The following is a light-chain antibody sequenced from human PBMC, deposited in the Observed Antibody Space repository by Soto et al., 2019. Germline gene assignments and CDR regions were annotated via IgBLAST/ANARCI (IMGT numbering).Light chain of an antibody. J-gene: IGKJ5*01. V-gene: IGKV3-11*01. CDR2: DAS. CDR1: QSISRY. CDR3: QQGTNWVT. Sequence: EIVLTQSPATLSVSPGERATLSCRASQSISRYFAWYQQKPGQAPRLLIFDASNRATGIPARFSGSGSGTDFTLTISSLESEDFSVYYCQQGTNWVTFGQGTRLAIK.